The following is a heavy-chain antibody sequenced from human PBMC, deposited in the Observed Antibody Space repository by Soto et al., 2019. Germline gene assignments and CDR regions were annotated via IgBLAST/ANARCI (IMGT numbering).Heavy chain of an antibody. V-gene: IGHV3-30*18. CDR1: GFTFSNYG. Sequence: GGSLRLSCAASGFTFSNYGMHWVRQAPGKGLEWVAFISDDGSNKYYADSMKGRFTMSRDNSKSTLYLQMNSLRVEDTAVYYCTKRRNVLRFLEWSSGMEVWGQGTSVTVSS. J-gene: IGHJ6*02. CDR2: ISDDGSNK. D-gene: IGHD3-3*01. CDR3: TKRRNVLRFLEWSSGMEV.